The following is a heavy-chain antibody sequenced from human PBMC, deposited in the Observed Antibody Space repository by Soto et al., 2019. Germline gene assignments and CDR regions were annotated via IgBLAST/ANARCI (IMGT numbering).Heavy chain of an antibody. CDR1: GGSISSYY. CDR2: IYYTGST. V-gene: IGHV4-59*01. CDR3: VKGGSSKFDP. J-gene: IGHJ5*02. D-gene: IGHD1-26*01. Sequence: ASETLSLTCTVSGGSISSYYWSWIRQPPGKGLEWIGYIYYTGSTSYNPSLKSRVTISVDTSKNQFSLKLSSVAAADTAVYYCVKGGSSKFDPWGQGTLVTVSS.